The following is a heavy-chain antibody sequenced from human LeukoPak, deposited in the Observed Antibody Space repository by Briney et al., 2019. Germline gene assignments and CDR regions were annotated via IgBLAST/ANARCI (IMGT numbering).Heavy chain of an antibody. CDR3: ARVVIVCRSTSCYTGWFDP. CDR2: IYYSGST. J-gene: IGHJ5*02. CDR1: GGSISSSSYY. V-gene: IGHV4-39*01. Sequence: SETLSLTCTVSGGSISSSSYYWGWIRQPPGKGLEWIVSIYYSGSTYYNPSRKIRVTISVDTSKNQLCLKLSYVTGADTAVYYCARVVIVCRSTSCYTGWFDPWGQGTLVTVSS. D-gene: IGHD2-2*02.